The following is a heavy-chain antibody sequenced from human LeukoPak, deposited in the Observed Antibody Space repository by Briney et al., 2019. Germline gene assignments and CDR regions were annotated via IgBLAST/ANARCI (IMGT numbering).Heavy chain of an antibody. CDR2: IYPGDSDT. Sequence: GESLKISCKGSGYSFTSYWIGWVRQMPGKGLEWMGIIYPGDSDTRYSPSFQGQITISADKSISTAYLQWSSLKASDTAMYYCARVRYSSSWYGSLASPFDYWGQGTLVTVSS. CDR3: ARVRYSSSWYGSLASPFDY. J-gene: IGHJ4*02. D-gene: IGHD6-13*01. V-gene: IGHV5-51*01. CDR1: GYSFTSYW.